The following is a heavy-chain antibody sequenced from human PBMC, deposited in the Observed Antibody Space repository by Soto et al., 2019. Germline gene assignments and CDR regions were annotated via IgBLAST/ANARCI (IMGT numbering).Heavy chain of an antibody. V-gene: IGHV3-7*01. D-gene: IGHD6-13*01. CDR3: ARHGRSRSSSWFDY. CDR1: GFTFSSYW. CDR2: IKQDGSEK. Sequence: EVQLVESGGGLVQPRGSLRLSCAASGFTFSSYWMSWVRQAQGKGMEWVANIKQDGSEKYYVDSVKGRFTISRDNAKNSLYLQMNSLRAEDTAVYYCARHGRSRSSSWFDYWGQGTLVTVSS. J-gene: IGHJ4*02.